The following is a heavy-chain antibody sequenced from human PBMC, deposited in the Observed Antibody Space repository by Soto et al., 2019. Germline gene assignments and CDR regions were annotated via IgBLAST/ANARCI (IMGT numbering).Heavy chain of an antibody. Sequence: PSETLSLTCTVSGGSISSGDYYWIWIRQPPGKGLEWIGYIDYSGSTYYNPSLKSRVTISVDTAKNQFSLKLSSVTAADTAVYYCAKDIRGQTAAPVYHDFDPWGQGTPVTVSS. CDR2: IDYSGST. V-gene: IGHV4-30-4*02. CDR3: AKDIRGQTAAPVYHDFDP. CDR1: GGSISSGDYY. D-gene: IGHD6-13*01. J-gene: IGHJ5*02.